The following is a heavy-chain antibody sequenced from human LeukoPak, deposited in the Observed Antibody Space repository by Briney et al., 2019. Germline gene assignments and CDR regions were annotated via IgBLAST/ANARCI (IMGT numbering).Heavy chain of an antibody. CDR3: AKGGLGYCSSTSCYRLAAFDI. CDR2: ISGSGGST. Sequence: GGSLRLSCAASGFTFSSYAMSWVRQAPGKGLEWVSAISGSGGSTYYADSVKGRFTISRDNSKNTLYLQMNSLRAKDTAVYYCAKGGLGYCSSTSCYRLAAFDIWGQGTMVTVSS. CDR1: GFTFSSYA. J-gene: IGHJ3*02. V-gene: IGHV3-23*01. D-gene: IGHD2-2*01.